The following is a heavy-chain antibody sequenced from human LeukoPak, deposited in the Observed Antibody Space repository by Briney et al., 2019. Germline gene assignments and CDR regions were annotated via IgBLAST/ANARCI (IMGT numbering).Heavy chain of an antibody. D-gene: IGHD5-24*01. CDR2: ISSSSSYI. V-gene: IGHV3-21*01. J-gene: IGHJ4*02. CDR1: GFTFSSYS. CDR3: AREADDGVYYFDY. Sequence: EPGGSLRLSCAASGFTFSSYSMNWVRQAPGKGLEWVSSISSSSSYIYYADSVKGRFTISRDNAKNSLYLQMNSLRAEDTAVYYCAREADDGVYYFDYWGQGTLVTVSS.